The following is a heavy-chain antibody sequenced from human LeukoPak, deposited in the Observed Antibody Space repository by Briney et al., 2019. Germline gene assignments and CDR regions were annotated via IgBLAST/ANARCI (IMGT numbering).Heavy chain of an antibody. CDR1: EYTFTNYY. Sequence: ASVNVSCQASEYTFTNYYIHWIRQAPRQGLDWMGRISPNTGGTDQAQEFRDKITMTRDTSISTAYIELSRLSSDDTAVYYCARGGRSGYRYFDYWGQGTLVTVSS. J-gene: IGHJ4*02. V-gene: IGHV1-2*06. CDR3: ARGGRSGYRYFDY. CDR2: ISPNTGGT. D-gene: IGHD5-18*01.